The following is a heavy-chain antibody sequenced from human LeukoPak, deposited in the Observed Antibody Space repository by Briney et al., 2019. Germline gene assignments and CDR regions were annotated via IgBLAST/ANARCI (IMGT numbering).Heavy chain of an antibody. V-gene: IGHV4-59*08. CDR2: IYYSGST. CDR1: GGSISSYY. Sequence: SETLSLTCTVSGGSISSYYWSWIRQPPGKGLEWIGYIYYSGSTNYNPSLKSRVTISVDTSKNQFSLKLSFVTAADTAVYYCATTGHSSSWYGDWFDPWGQGTLVTVSS. CDR3: ATTGHSSSWYGDWFDP. D-gene: IGHD6-13*01. J-gene: IGHJ5*02.